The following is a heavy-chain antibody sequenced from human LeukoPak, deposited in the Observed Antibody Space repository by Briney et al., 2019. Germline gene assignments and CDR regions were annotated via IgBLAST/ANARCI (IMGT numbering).Heavy chain of an antibody. J-gene: IGHJ5*02. CDR2: IYYSGST. D-gene: IGHD3-3*01. CDR3: ARGRTGITIFGVVIPRRSNWFDP. Sequence: SETLSLTCAVYGGSFSGYYWSWIRQPPGKGLEWIGSIYYSGSTYYNPSLKSRVTISVDTSKNQFSLKLSSVTAADTAVYYCARGRTGITIFGVVIPRRSNWFDPWGQGTLVTVSS. V-gene: IGHV4-34*01. CDR1: GGSFSGYY.